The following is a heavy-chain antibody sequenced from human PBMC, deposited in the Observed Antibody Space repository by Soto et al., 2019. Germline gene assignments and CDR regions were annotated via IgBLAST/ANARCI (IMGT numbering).Heavy chain of an antibody. CDR2: ISYDGSNK. V-gene: IGHV3-30-3*01. Sequence: QLVESGGGVVQPGRSLRLSCAASGFTFSSYAMHWVRQAPGKGLEWVTLISYDGSNKYYADFVKGRFTISRDNSRNTLYVQMNSLRTDDTAVYYCARQKWEDYGAEGGFDIWGQGTMVTVSS. D-gene: IGHD1-26*01. CDR1: GFTFSSYA. CDR3: ARQKWEDYGAEGGFDI. J-gene: IGHJ3*02.